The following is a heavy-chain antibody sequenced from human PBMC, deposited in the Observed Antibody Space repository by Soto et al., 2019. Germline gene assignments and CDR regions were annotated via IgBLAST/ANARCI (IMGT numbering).Heavy chain of an antibody. CDR3: ARGCRFGSSWPCGVYNWFDP. V-gene: IGHV4-34*01. CDR1: DWAFIGDY. CDR2: INHSGST. D-gene: IGHD6-13*01. Sequence: PSETLSITCAVYDWAFIGDYCSWIRQPPGKGLEWIGEINHSGSTNYNPSLKSRVTISVDTSKNQFSLKLSSVTAADTAVYYCARGCRFGSSWPCGVYNWFDPWGQGTLVTVSS. J-gene: IGHJ5*02.